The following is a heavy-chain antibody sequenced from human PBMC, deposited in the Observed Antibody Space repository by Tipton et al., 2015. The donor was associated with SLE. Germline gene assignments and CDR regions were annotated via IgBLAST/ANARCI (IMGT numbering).Heavy chain of an antibody. Sequence: GSLRLSCAASGFTFSSYWMSWVRQAPGKGLEWVANIKQDGSEKYYVDSVKGRLTISRDNAKNSLYLQMNSLRAEDTAVYYCARSYCGGDCYLYYYYGMDVWGQGTTVTVSS. CDR2: IKQDGSEK. CDR1: GFTFSSYW. CDR3: ARSYCGGDCYLYYYYGMDV. J-gene: IGHJ6*02. V-gene: IGHV3-7*01. D-gene: IGHD2-21*01.